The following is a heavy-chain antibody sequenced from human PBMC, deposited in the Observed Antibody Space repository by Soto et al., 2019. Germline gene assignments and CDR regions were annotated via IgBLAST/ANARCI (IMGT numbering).Heavy chain of an antibody. V-gene: IGHV3-7*05. J-gene: IGHJ3*02. CDR1: GFTFSNYW. Sequence: EVQLGESGGGLVQPGGSLRLSCAASGFTFSNYWMTWVRQAPGKGLEWVANIKQDGSKKSYWYSVRGRFTISRDNARKSMYLEMNSLRAEYTALYYCARDVSPGNSTGYLDAFDIWGQGTMVTVSS. D-gene: IGHD3-10*01. CDR3: ARDVSPGNSTGYLDAFDI. CDR2: IKQDGSKK.